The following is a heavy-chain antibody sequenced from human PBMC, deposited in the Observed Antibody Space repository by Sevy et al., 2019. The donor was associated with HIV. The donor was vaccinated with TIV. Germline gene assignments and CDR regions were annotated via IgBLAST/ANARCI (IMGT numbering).Heavy chain of an antibody. Sequence: ASVKVSCKAAGYSFTNFDINWVRQATGQGLEWMGWMNPNNGNTHYAQKFQGRVTMTRSSSANTAYMELSSLTSEDTAIYYCARARLDYEFWSGSHFSRAPWGYKYYAMDVWGQGTTVTVSS. CDR2: MNPNNGNT. CDR1: GYSFTNFD. J-gene: IGHJ6*02. CDR3: ARARLDYEFWSGSHFSRAPWGYKYYAMDV. V-gene: IGHV1-8*01. D-gene: IGHD3-3*01.